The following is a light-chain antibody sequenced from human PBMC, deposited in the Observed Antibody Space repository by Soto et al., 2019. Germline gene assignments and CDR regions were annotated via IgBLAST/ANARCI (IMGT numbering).Light chain of an antibody. CDR2: GAF. J-gene: IGKJ4*01. CDR3: QQDKNWPPLT. V-gene: IGKV3-15*01. Sequence: EIVMTQSPATLSVSPGETATLSCRASQSVSYNLAWYQQKPGQGPRLLIYGAFTRATVIPARFGGSGSGTDFNLNISSLQSEDFAVYYCQQDKNWPPLTFGGGTKVEIK. CDR1: QSVSYN.